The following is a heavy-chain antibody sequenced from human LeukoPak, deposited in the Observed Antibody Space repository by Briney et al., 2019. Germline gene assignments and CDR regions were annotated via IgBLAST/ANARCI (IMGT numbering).Heavy chain of an antibody. V-gene: IGHV3-9*03. J-gene: IGHJ4*02. CDR3: VKGVEFRDLIDY. Sequence: PGGSLRLSCAASGFTFDDYAMHWVRQAPGKGLEWGSGISWNSGSIGYADSVKGRFTISSDNAKNSLYLQMNRLRAEDMALYYCVKGVEFRDLIDYWGQGTPVTVSS. D-gene: IGHD3-10*01. CDR1: GFTFDDYA. CDR2: ISWNSGSI.